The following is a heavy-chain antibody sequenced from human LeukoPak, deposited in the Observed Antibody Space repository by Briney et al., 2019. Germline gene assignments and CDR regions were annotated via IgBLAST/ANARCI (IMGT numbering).Heavy chain of an antibody. CDR3: ARITGGNDWIPFDY. V-gene: IGHV4-59*08. Sequence: PSETLSLTCTVSGGSISSYYYWGWIRQPPGKGLWWIASIYYSGSTNYNPSLTSRVTISVDTSKNQFSLKLSSVTAADTAVYYCARITGGNDWIPFDYWGQGTLVTVSS. CDR1: GGSISSYY. D-gene: IGHD5-12*01. CDR2: IYYSGST. J-gene: IGHJ4*02.